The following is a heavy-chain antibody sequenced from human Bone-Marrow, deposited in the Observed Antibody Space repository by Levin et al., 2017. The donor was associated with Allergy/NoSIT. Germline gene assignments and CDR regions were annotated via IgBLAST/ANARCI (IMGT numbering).Heavy chain of an antibody. CDR2: SNQRGTT. J-gene: IGHJ4*02. V-gene: IGHV4-34*01. D-gene: IGHD2-2*01. Sequence: ASETLSLTCAVYGGSFSPYYWSWIRQPPGKGLEWIGESNQRGTTNYNSSLKSRVTISVDTSKSHFSLDLTSVTAADTAVYYCARRAFCSSKICYDYWGQGTLVSVSS. CDR3: ARRAFCSSKICYDY. CDR1: GGSFSPYY.